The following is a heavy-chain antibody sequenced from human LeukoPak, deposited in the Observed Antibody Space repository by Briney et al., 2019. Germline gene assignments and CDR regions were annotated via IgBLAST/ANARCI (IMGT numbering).Heavy chain of an antibody. CDR1: GYSFTSYW. Sequence: GESLKISCKGSGYSFTSYWIAWVRQMPGKGLEWMGIIYPGDSDTRYSPSFQGQVTISADKSISTAYLQWSSLKASDIAMYYCARLYCSGGSCFDPWGQGTLVTVSS. CDR2: IYPGDSDT. J-gene: IGHJ5*02. D-gene: IGHD2-15*01. CDR3: ARLYCSGGSCFDP. V-gene: IGHV5-51*01.